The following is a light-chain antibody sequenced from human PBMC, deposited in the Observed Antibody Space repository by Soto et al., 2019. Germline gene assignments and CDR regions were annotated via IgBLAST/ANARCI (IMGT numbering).Light chain of an antibody. Sequence: EVVMTQSPTILSVSPGERATLPCRASQSVSSNLAWYQQKPGQAPRLLMYGIYTRAPGIPARFSGSGSGTEFTLTIKSLQPDDFATDYCHQYKRYSQTFGQGTKV. CDR1: QSVSSN. CDR2: GIY. CDR3: HQYKRYSQT. J-gene: IGKJ1*01. V-gene: IGKV3D-15*01.